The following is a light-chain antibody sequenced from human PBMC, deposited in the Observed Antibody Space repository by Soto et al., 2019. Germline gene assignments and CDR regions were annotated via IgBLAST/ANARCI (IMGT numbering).Light chain of an antibody. J-gene: IGKJ4*01. CDR1: QSISNY. Sequence: DIEMTQSASSLSASVGDRVTITCRASQSISNYLNWYQHKPGKVPKLLIYAASSLQSGVPTRFSGSGSGTDFTLTISSLQPEDFATYYCQQSYGTPLTFGGGTKVEIK. CDR3: QQSYGTPLT. V-gene: IGKV1-39*01. CDR2: AAS.